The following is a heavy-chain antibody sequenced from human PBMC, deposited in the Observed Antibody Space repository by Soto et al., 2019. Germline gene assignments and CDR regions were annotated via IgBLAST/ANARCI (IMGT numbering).Heavy chain of an antibody. CDR3: ARVFQRDDILTGYLFDY. J-gene: IGHJ4*02. CDR1: GFTFSSYG. D-gene: IGHD3-9*01. V-gene: IGHV3-33*01. CDR2: IWYDGSNK. Sequence: GGSLRLSCAASGFTFSSYGMHWVRQAPGKGLEWVAVIWYDGSNKYYADSVKGRFTISRDNSKNTLYLQMNSLRAEDTAVYYCARVFQRDDILTGYLFDYWGQGTLVTVSS.